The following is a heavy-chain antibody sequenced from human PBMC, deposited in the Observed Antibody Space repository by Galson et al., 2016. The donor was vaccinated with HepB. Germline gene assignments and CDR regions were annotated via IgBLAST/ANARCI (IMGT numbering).Heavy chain of an antibody. J-gene: IGHJ4*02. V-gene: IGHV3-23*01. D-gene: IGHD1-14*01. CDR3: VNGAAGTPTSYFAS. CDR2: VSGTGGRT. CDR1: GFSFSNYA. Sequence: SLRPSCAASGFSFSNYAMSWVRQAPGKGLEWVSSVSGTGGRTYYAGSAKGRFTISRDNSKNTLYLRRSSLRVEDTAVSYCVNGAAGTPTSYFASWGQGTLVTVSS.